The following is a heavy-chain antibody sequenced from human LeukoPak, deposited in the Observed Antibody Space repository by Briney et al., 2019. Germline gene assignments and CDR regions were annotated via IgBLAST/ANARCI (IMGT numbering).Heavy chain of an antibody. CDR2: IYYSGST. CDR1: GGSISSYY. D-gene: IGHD6-19*01. V-gene: IGHV4-59*01. CDR3: ARQWLNGYYYYYMDA. J-gene: IGHJ6*03. Sequence: PSETLSLTCTVSGGSISSYYWSWIRQPPGKGLEWIGYIYYSGSTNYNPSLKSRVTISVDTSKNQFSLKLSSVTAADTAVYYCARQWLNGYYYYYMDAWGKGTTVTVSS.